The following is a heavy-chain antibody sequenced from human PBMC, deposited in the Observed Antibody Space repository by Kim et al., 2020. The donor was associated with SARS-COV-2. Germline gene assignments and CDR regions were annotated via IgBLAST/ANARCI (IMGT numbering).Heavy chain of an antibody. D-gene: IGHD4-17*01. CDR3: ARADDYGDSVPGFDY. J-gene: IGHJ4*02. V-gene: IGHV1-3*01. Sequence: KFQGRVTITRDTSASTAYMELSSLRSEDTAVYYCARADDYGDSVPGFDYWGQGTLVTVSS.